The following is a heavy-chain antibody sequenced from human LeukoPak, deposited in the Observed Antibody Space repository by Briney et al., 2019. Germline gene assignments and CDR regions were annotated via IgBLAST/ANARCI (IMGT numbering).Heavy chain of an antibody. V-gene: IGHV3-23*01. CDR3: ARGGAQLWFGELLLGYFDY. Sequence: GGSLRLSCAASGFTFTSHALSWVRQAPGKGLEWVSDISNSGGSTNYADSVKGRFSISRDNSKNTLYLQMNSLRAEDTAVYYCARGGAQLWFGELLLGYFDYWGQGTLVIVSS. D-gene: IGHD3-10*01. CDR2: ISNSGGST. J-gene: IGHJ4*02. CDR1: GFTFTSHA.